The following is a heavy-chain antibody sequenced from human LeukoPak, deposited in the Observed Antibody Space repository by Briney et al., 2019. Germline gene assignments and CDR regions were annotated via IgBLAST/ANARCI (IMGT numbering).Heavy chain of an antibody. D-gene: IGHD6-6*01. Sequence: SETLSLTCTVSGGSISSSSYYWGWIRQPPGKGLEWIGSIYYSGSTYYNPSLKSRVTISVDTSENQFSLKLSSVTAADTAVYYCARPHYSSSSAGAFDIWGQGTMVTVSS. J-gene: IGHJ3*02. V-gene: IGHV4-39*01. CDR1: GGSISSSSYY. CDR2: IYYSGST. CDR3: ARPHYSSSSAGAFDI.